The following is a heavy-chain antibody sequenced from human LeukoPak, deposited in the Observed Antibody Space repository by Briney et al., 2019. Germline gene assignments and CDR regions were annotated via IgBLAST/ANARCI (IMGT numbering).Heavy chain of an antibody. V-gene: IGHV4-34*01. CDR3: ASKTYYYGSGSYYRY. J-gene: IGHJ4*02. D-gene: IGHD3-10*01. Sequence: PSETLSLACAVYGGSFSGYYWSWIRQPPGKGLEWIGEINRSGSTNYNPSLKSRVTISVDTSKNQFSLKLSSVTAADTAVYYCASKTYYYGSGSYYRYWGQGTLVTVSS. CDR1: GGSFSGYY. CDR2: INRSGST.